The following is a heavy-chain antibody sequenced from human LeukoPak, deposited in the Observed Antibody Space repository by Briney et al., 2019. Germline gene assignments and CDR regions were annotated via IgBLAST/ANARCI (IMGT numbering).Heavy chain of an antibody. CDR3: ARGEAQWLVLYDAFDI. CDR2: TYYRSKWYN. CDR1: GDSVSSNSAA. V-gene: IGHV6-1*01. D-gene: IGHD6-19*01. Sequence: SQTLSLTCAISGDSVSSNSAAWHWIRQSPSRGLEWLGRTYYRSKWYNDYAVSVKSRITINPDTSKNQFSLQLNSVTPEDTAVYYCARGEAQWLVLYDAFDIWGQGTMVTVSS. J-gene: IGHJ3*02.